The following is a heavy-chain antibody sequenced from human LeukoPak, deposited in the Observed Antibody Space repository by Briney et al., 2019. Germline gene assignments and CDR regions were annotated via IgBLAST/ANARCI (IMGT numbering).Heavy chain of an antibody. CDR2: IYTSGST. CDR3: ARSGGSTPDY. J-gene: IGHJ4*02. V-gene: IGHV4-4*09. Sequence: SETLSLTCTVSGGSISSYYWSWIRQPPGKGLEWIGYIYTSGSTNYNPSLKSRVTISVDTSKNPFSLKLSSVTAADTAVYYCARSGGSTPDYWGQGTLVTVSS. CDR1: GGSISSYY. D-gene: IGHD6-25*01.